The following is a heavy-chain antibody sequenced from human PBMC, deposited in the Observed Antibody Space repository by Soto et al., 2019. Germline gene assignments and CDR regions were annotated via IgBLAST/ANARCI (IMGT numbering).Heavy chain of an antibody. J-gene: IGHJ5*02. D-gene: IGHD3-10*01. Sequence: SETLSLTCTVSGGSITSYYWSWIRQPPGKGLEWIGYIYYNGSTNYNPSLKSRVTISVDTSKNQFSLKMSSVTAADTAVYYSARTPLVRGVMGSYSWFDPWGQGALVTVS. CDR1: GGSITSYY. CDR3: ARTPLVRGVMGSYSWFDP. V-gene: IGHV4-59*01. CDR2: IYYNGST.